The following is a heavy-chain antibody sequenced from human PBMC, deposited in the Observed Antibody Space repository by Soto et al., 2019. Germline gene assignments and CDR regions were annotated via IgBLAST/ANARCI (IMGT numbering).Heavy chain of an antibody. CDR2: IIPIFGTA. D-gene: IGHD3-10*01. V-gene: IGHV1-69*01. CDR3: AREDKYGSGSYCWWV. CDR1: GVTFSSYA. J-gene: IGHJ4*02. Sequence: QVQLVQSGAEMKKPGSSVKVSCKASGVTFSSYAISWVRQAPGQGLEWMGWIIPIFGTANYAQKFQGRVTITADESTSTAYMELSSLRSEDTAVYYCAREDKYGSGSYCWWVWGQGTLVTVSS.